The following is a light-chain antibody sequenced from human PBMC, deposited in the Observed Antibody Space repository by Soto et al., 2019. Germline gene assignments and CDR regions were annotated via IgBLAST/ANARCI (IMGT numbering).Light chain of an antibody. CDR1: QSISTN. CDR3: QQYNNWPPRIT. J-gene: IGKJ5*01. Sequence: EIVMTQSPATLSVSPGERATLSCWASQSISTNLAWYQQKPGQAPRLLIYGASTRATGLPARFSGSGSGTEFTLTISSLQSEDFAVYYCQQYNNWPPRITFGQGTRLEMK. CDR2: GAS. V-gene: IGKV3-15*01.